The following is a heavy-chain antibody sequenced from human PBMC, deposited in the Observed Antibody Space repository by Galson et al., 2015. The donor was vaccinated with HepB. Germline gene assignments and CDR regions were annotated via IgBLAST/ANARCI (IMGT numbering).Heavy chain of an antibody. J-gene: IGHJ4*02. CDR1: GYTFTGYY. CDR2: INPNSGGT. CDR3: ARGGTYDSSGYYYQLGTDFDY. Sequence: SVKVSCKASGYTFTGYYMHWVRQAPGQGLEWMGWINPNSGGTNYAQKFQGRVTMTRDTSISTAYMELSRLRSDDTAVYYCARGGTYDSSGYYYQLGTDFDYWGQGTLVTVSS. D-gene: IGHD3-22*01. V-gene: IGHV1-2*02.